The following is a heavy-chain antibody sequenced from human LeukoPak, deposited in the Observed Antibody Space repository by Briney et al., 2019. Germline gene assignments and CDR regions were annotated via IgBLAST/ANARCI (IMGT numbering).Heavy chain of an antibody. D-gene: IGHD6-13*01. CDR1: GYTFTSYA. CDR2: INAGNGNT. V-gene: IGHV1-3*01. CDR3: ARAGGIAAAGPLWGNWFDP. J-gene: IGHJ5*02. Sequence: GASVKVSCKASGYTFTSYAMHWVRQAPGQRLEWMGWINAGNGNTKYSQKFQGRVTITRDTSASTAYMELSSLRSEDTAVYYCARAGGIAAAGPLWGNWFDPWGQGTLVTVSS.